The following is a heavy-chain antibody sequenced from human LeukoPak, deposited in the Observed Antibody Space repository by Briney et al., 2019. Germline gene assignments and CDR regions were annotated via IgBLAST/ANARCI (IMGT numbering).Heavy chain of an antibody. J-gene: IGHJ6*03. CDR3: ARVLRGGGYKFVFGIYYYYMDV. Sequence: GASVKVSCKASGYTFTGYYMHWVRQAPGQGLEWMGWINPNSGGTNYAQKLQGRVTMTTDTSTSTAYMELRSLRSDDTAVYYCARVLRGGGYKFVFGIYYYYMDVWGKGTTVTVSS. CDR2: INPNSGGT. CDR1: GYTFTGYY. D-gene: IGHD5-24*01. V-gene: IGHV1-2*02.